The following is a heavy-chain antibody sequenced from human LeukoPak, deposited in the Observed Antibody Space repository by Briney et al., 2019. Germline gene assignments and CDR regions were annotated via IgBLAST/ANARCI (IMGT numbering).Heavy chain of an antibody. CDR2: IIPIFGTA. D-gene: IGHD4-11*01. Sequence: ASVKVSCKASGGTFSSYAISWVRQAPGQGLEWMGGIIPIFGTANYAQKFQGRVTITTDESTSTAYMELSSLRSEDTAVYYCARLGLQYSYFDYRGQGTLVTVSS. CDR1: GGTFSSYA. V-gene: IGHV1-69*05. J-gene: IGHJ4*02. CDR3: ARLGLQYSYFDY.